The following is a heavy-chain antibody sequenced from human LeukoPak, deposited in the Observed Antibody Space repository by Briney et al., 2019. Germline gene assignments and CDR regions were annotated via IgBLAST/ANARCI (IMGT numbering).Heavy chain of an antibody. V-gene: IGHV3-21*01. CDR1: GFTFSSYS. D-gene: IGHD6-19*01. Sequence: GGSLRLSCAASGFTFSSYSMNWVRQAPGKGLEWVSSISSSSSYIYYADSVKGRFTISRDNAKNSLYLQMNSLRAEDTAVYYCASLWLADQGGDYWGQGTLVTVSS. J-gene: IGHJ4*02. CDR3: ASLWLADQGGDY. CDR2: ISSSSSYI.